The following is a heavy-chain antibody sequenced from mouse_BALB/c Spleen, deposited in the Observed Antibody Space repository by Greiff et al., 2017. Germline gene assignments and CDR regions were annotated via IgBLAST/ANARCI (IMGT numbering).Heavy chain of an antibody. CDR2: IYPGSGST. J-gene: IGHJ4*01. Sequence: LQQPGSELVRPGASVKLSCKASGYTFTSYWMHWVKQRHGQGLEWIGNIYPGSGSTNYDEKFKSKGTLTVDTSSSTAYMHLSSLTSEDSAVYYCTRSHYYGSSYRGNYAMDYWGQGTSVTVSS. V-gene: IGHV1S22*01. D-gene: IGHD1-1*01. CDR3: TRSHYYGSSYRGNYAMDY. CDR1: GYTFTSYW.